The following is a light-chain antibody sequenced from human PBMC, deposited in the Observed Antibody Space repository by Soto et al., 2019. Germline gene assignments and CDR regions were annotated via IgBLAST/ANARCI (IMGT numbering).Light chain of an antibody. CDR3: QHYNSYSEA. Sequence: IQMTQSPSSLSASVGDGVTITCRASQGIRNDLGWYQQKPGKAPKLLIYAASSLQSGVPSRFSGRGSGTEFTLTISSLQPDDFATYYCQHYNSYSEALGQGTKVDIK. CDR1: QGIRND. CDR2: AAS. J-gene: IGKJ1*01. V-gene: IGKV1-17*01.